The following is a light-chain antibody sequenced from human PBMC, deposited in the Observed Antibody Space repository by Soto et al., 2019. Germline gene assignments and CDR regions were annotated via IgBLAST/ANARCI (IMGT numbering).Light chain of an antibody. CDR2: DAS. Sequence: EVVLTQSPATLSLSPGERATLSCRASQSVSSYLAWYQQKPGQTPRLLIYDASNRATGIPARFSGSGSGTDFTLTISRLEPEDFAVYFCQQRGNGPPTFGPGKKVDI. CDR1: QSVSSY. CDR3: QQRGNGPPT. V-gene: IGKV3-11*01. J-gene: IGKJ3*01.